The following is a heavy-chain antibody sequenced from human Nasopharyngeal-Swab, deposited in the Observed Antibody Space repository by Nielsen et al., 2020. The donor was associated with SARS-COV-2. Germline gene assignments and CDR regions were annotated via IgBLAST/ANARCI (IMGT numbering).Heavy chain of an antibody. V-gene: IGHV1-3*01. J-gene: IGHJ4*02. CDR3: AREGPIGYCSGGSCSPFDY. Sequence: WVRQAPGQRLEWMGWINAGNGNTKYSQKFQGRVTMTRDTSTSTVYMELSSLRSEDTAVYYCAREGPIGYCSGGSCSPFDYWGQGTLGTVSS. D-gene: IGHD2-15*01. CDR2: INAGNGNT.